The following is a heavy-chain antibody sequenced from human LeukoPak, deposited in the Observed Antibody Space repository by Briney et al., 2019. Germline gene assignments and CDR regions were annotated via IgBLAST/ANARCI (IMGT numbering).Heavy chain of an antibody. V-gene: IGHV4-59*01. CDR2: VFSSGST. CDR1: GFTFTDVW. Sequence: GSLRLSCAASGFTFTDVWMTWIRQPPGKGLEWIGYVFSSGSTNYNPSLKSRVTVSVDTSKNQFSLKMSSVTAADTAMYYCARRRRDGYNFDLWGQGTLVTVSS. CDR3: ARRRRDGYNFDL. D-gene: IGHD5-24*01. J-gene: IGHJ4*02.